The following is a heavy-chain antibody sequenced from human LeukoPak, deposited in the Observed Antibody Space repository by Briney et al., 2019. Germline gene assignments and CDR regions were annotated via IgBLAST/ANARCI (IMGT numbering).Heavy chain of an antibody. Sequence: GGSLRLSCAASGFTFSSYAMSWVRQAPGKGLEWVSAISGSGGSTYYADSVKGRFTISRDNSKNTLYLQMNSLRAEDTAVYYCXXGYYDSSGYYSGTFDYWGQGTLVTVSS. J-gene: IGHJ4*02. V-gene: IGHV3-23*01. CDR2: ISGSGGST. CDR3: XXGYYDSSGYYSGTFDY. D-gene: IGHD3-22*01. CDR1: GFTFSSYA.